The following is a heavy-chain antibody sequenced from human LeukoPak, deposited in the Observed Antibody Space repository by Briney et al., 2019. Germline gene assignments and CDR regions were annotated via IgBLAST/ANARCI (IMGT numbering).Heavy chain of an antibody. CDR3: ARGRTMITFGGVIVPLYFDY. V-gene: IGHV4-34*01. J-gene: IGHJ4*02. D-gene: IGHD3-16*02. Sequence: SETLSLTCAVYGGSFSGYYWSWIRQPPGKGLEWIGEINHSGSTNYNPSLKSRVTISVDTSKNQFSLKLSSVTAADTAVYYCARGRTMITFGGVIVPLYFDYWGQGTLVTVSS. CDR1: GGSFSGYY. CDR2: INHSGST.